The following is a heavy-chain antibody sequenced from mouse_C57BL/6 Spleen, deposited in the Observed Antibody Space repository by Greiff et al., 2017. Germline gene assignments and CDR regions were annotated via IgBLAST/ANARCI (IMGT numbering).Heavy chain of an antibody. CDR3: ARRGRDAMDY. CDR1: GYTFTSYW. CDR2: IHPNSGST. Sequence: VQLQQPGAELVKPGASVKLSCKASGYTFTSYWMHWVKQRPGQGLEWIGMIHPNSGSTNYNEKFKSKATLTVDKSSSTAYMQLSSLTSEDAAVYYCARRGRDAMDYWGQGTSVTVSS. D-gene: IGHD3-3*01. V-gene: IGHV1-64*01. J-gene: IGHJ4*01.